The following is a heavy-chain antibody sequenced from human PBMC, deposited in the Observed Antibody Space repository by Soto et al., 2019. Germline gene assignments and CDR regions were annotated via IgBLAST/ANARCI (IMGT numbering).Heavy chain of an antibody. CDR2: IIPILGIA. D-gene: IGHD2-15*01. J-gene: IGHJ4*02. V-gene: IGHV1-69*02. CDR1: GGTFSSYT. CDR3: ARTYCSGGSCYEIDY. Sequence: ASVKVSCKASGGTFSSYTISWVRQAPGQGLEWMGSIIPILGIANYAQKFQGRVTITADKSTSTAYMELSSLRSEDTAVYYCARTYCSGGSCYEIDYWGQGTLVTVSS.